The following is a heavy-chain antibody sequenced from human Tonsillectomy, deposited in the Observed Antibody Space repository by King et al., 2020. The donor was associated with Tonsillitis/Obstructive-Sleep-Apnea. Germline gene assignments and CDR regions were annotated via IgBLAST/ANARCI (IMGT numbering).Heavy chain of an antibody. Sequence: VQLVESGAEVKKPGASVKVSCKASGYTFTSYYMHWVRQAPGQGLEWMGIINPSGGSTSYAQKFQGRVTMTRDTSTSTVYMELSSLRSEETAVYYCARVPVGGKEWDVWGKGTTVTVSS. D-gene: IGHD3-16*01. V-gene: IGHV1-46*01. J-gene: IGHJ6*04. CDR1: GYTFTSYY. CDR3: ARVPVGGKEWDV. CDR2: INPSGGST.